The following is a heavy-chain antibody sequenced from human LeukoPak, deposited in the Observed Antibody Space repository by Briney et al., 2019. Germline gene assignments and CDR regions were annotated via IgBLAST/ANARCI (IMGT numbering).Heavy chain of an antibody. CDR1: GGSFSGYY. J-gene: IGHJ6*03. CDR3: ARVIPGSGYYTGYYYYYMDV. V-gene: IGHV4-34*09. D-gene: IGHD3-3*01. CDR2: INHSGST. Sequence: SETLSLTCAVYGGSFSGYYWSWIRQPPGKGLEWIGEINHSGSTNYNPSLKSRVTISVDTSKNQFSLKLSSVTAADTAVYYCARVIPGSGYYTGYYYYYMDVWGKGTTVTVSS.